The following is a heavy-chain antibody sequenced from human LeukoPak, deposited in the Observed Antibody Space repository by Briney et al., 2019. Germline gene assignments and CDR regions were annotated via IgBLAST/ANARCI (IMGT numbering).Heavy chain of an antibody. Sequence: GGSLRLSCAASGFTFSSYAMSWVRQAPGKGLEWVSAISGSGGSTYYADSVKGRFTISRDNAKNSLYLQMNSLRAEDTALYYCAKDLLRCSSTGCLYYYYGMDVWGQGTTVTVSS. J-gene: IGHJ6*02. D-gene: IGHD2-2*01. CDR2: ISGSGGST. CDR3: AKDLLRCSSTGCLYYYYGMDV. CDR1: GFTFSSYA. V-gene: IGHV3-23*01.